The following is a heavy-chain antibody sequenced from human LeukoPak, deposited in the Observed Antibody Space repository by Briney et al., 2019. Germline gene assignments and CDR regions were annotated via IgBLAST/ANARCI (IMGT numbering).Heavy chain of an antibody. Sequence: PGGSLRLSSAASGFTFSSYWMSWVRQAPGKGLEWVANIKQDGSEIYYVDSVKGRFTISRDNAKNSLYLQMNSLRAEDTAVYYCARDKVVGPTNLDYWGQGTLVTVSS. CDR3: ARDKVVGPTNLDY. J-gene: IGHJ4*02. V-gene: IGHV3-7*01. CDR2: IKQDGSEI. D-gene: IGHD1-26*01. CDR1: GFTFSSYW.